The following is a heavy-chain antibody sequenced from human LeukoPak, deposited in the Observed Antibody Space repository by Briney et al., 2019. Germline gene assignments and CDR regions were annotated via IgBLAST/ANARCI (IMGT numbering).Heavy chain of an antibody. Sequence: ASVKVSCKACGYTFTSYGISWVRQAPGQGLEWMGWISAYNGNTNYAQKLQGRVTMTTDTSTSTAYMELRSLRSDDTAVYYCARVTAALYYFDYSGQGTLVTVSS. J-gene: IGHJ4*02. D-gene: IGHD6-6*01. CDR1: GYTFTSYG. V-gene: IGHV1-18*01. CDR2: ISAYNGNT. CDR3: ARVTAALYYFDY.